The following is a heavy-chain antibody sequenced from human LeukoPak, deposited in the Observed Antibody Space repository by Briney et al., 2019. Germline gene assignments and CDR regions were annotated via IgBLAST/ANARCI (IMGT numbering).Heavy chain of an antibody. D-gene: IGHD2/OR15-2a*01. CDR1: GFTFDDYA. J-gene: IGHJ2*01. V-gene: IGHV3-9*01. CDR3: AKSPGSNSYWYFDL. Sequence: GGSLRLSCAASGFTFDDYAMRWVRQAPGRGLEWVSGTSWNGGSIGYADSVRGRFTIPRDNAKNSLYLQMNSLRAEDTALYYCAKSPGSNSYWYFDLWGRGTLVTVSS. CDR2: TSWNGGSI.